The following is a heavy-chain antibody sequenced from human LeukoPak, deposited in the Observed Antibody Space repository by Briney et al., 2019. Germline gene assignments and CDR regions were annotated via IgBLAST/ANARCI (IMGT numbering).Heavy chain of an antibody. CDR2: ISAYNGNT. CDR3: ARADLLLWFGESADYYYGMDV. CDR1: GYTFTSYG. Sequence: ASVKVSFKASGYTFTSYGISWVRQAPGQGLEWMGWISAYNGNTNYAQKLQGRVTMTTDTSTSTAYMELRSLRSDDTAVYYCARADLLLWFGESADYYYGMDVWGKGTTVTVSS. J-gene: IGHJ6*04. V-gene: IGHV1-18*04. D-gene: IGHD3-10*01.